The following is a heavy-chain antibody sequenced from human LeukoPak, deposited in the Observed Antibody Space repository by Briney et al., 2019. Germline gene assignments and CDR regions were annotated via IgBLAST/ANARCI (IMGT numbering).Heavy chain of an antibody. V-gene: IGHV4-59*01. Sequence: SETLSLTCTVSGGSISSYYWSWMRQPPGKGLEWIGYINYSGSTKYNPSLKSRVTISVDTSKNQFSPKLTSVTAADTAVYYCARGYAGAATFDYWGQGTLVTVSS. J-gene: IGHJ4*02. CDR1: GGSISSYY. CDR2: INYSGST. D-gene: IGHD1-26*01. CDR3: ARGYAGAATFDY.